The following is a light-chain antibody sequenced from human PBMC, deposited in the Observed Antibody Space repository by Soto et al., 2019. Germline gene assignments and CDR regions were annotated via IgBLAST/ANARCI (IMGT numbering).Light chain of an antibody. CDR1: QSLLHSNGYNY. CDR3: MQALQTSIS. J-gene: IGKJ5*01. CDR2: LGS. V-gene: IGKV2-28*01. Sequence: DIVMTQSPLSLPVTPGEPASISCRSSQSLLHSNGYNYLDWYLQKPGQSPQLLIYLGSNRASGVHDRFSGSGSGTDFTLKISRVEAEDVGVYYCMQALQTSISFGQGTRLDIK.